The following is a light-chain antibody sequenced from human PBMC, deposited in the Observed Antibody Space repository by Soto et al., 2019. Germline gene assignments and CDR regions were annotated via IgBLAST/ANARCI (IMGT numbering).Light chain of an antibody. CDR1: SSDVGFYYL. J-gene: IGLJ1*01. V-gene: IGLV2-23*02. CDR3: CSYARSNTYV. Sequence: QSVLTQPASVSGSPGQSITISCTGTSSDVGFYYLVSWYQQHPGKAPKLIIYEVSERPSGVSNRFSGSKSGNTASLTISGLQAEDEADYYCCSYARSNTYVFGTGTKVTVL. CDR2: EVS.